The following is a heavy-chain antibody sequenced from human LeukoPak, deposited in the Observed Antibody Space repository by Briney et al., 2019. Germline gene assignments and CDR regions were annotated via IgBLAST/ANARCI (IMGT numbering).Heavy chain of an antibody. CDR1: GFAVSSNY. CDR3: AGNDFWSGYYSDY. V-gene: IGHV3-66*02. D-gene: IGHD3-3*01. J-gene: IGHJ4*02. CDR2: NYSGGST. Sequence: QPGGSLRLSCAASGFAVSSNYMSWVRQAPGKGLGWVSVNYSGGSTYYADSVKGRFTISRDNSKNTLYLQMNSLSAEDTAVYYCAGNDFWSGYYSDYWGQGTLVTVSS.